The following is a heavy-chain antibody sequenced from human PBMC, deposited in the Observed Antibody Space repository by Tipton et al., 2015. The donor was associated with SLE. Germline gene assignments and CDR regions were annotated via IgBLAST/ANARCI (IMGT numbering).Heavy chain of an antibody. CDR3: AKDLTYGGNSGGFDI. Sequence: SLRLSCAASGFSLEDYTMDWVRQLPGKGLEWVSLISWDGGNTHYADSGKGRFTISKDISKNSLYLEMTSLRIEDTGLYYCAKDLTYGGNSGGFDIWGQGTKVTVSS. CDR2: ISWDGGNT. V-gene: IGHV3-43*01. CDR1: GFSLEDYT. J-gene: IGHJ3*02. D-gene: IGHD4-23*01.